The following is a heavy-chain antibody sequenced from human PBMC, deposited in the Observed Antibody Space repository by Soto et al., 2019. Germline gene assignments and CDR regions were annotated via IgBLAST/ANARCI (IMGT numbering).Heavy chain of an antibody. CDR3: DETSPLQCSYRDV. CDR2: TYCRSRWYN. V-gene: IGHV6-1*01. CDR1: GDSVSSNSAA. Sequence: SQTLAVTCVISGDSVSSNSAAWNWIRQSPSRGLEWLGRTYCRSRWYNDYAVSVRSRITVNADTSKNQFSLHLNSVTPEDTAVYYCDETSPLQCSYRDVWDKGTTVPVSS. J-gene: IGHJ6*03. D-gene: IGHD1-7*01.